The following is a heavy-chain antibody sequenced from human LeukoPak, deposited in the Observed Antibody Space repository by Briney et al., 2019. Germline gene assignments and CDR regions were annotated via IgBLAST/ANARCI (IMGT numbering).Heavy chain of an antibody. CDR3: ARERVIATTYDAFDI. CDR2: IYYTGNT. Sequence: SETLPLTCTVSAGSISGYYWIWIRQPPGKGLEWIGNIYYTGNTDYNRSLKSRVTISIDTSKNQFSLKLSSVTAADTALYYCARERVIATTYDAFDIWGQGTMVTVSS. D-gene: IGHD2-15*01. CDR1: AGSISGYY. J-gene: IGHJ3*02. V-gene: IGHV4-59*01.